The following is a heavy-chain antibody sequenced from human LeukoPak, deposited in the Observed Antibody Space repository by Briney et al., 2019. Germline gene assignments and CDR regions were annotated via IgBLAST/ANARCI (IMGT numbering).Heavy chain of an antibody. CDR1: GYTFTSYY. V-gene: IGHV1-46*01. J-gene: IGHJ4*02. Sequence: ASVKVSCKASGYTFTSYYMHWVRLAPGQGLEWMGIINPSGGSTSYAQKCQGRVTMTRDMSTRTVYMELSSLRSEDTAVYYCARDPDSNYYDSSGYPFDYWGQGTLVTVSS. CDR3: ARDPDSNYYDSSGYPFDY. D-gene: IGHD3-22*01. CDR2: INPSGGST.